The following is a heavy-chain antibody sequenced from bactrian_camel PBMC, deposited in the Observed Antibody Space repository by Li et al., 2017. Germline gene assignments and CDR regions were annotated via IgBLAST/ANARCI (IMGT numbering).Heavy chain of an antibody. D-gene: IGHD1*01. V-gene: IGHV3-2*01. J-gene: IGHJ4*01. CDR2: IVYDGRNT. CDR1: GFTFSAYY. CDR3: ASSRRRAGLPASPLKSDSYTY. Sequence: HVQLVESGGGSVQPGGSLRLTCAASGFTFSAYYMTWVRQAPGKGLEWVSSIVYDGRNTYYADSVKGRFTISRDNPKNTVYLQMNSLKSEDTAMYYCASSRRRAGLPASPLKSDSYTYWGRGTQVTVS.